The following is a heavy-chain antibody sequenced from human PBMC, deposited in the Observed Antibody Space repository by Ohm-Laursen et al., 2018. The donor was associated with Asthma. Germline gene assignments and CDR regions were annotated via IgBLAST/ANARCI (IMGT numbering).Heavy chain of an antibody. J-gene: IGHJ3*02. D-gene: IGHD3-3*01. CDR2: IKSKTDGGTT. Sequence: SLRLSCAASGFTFSNAWMSWVRQAPGKGLEWVGRIKSKTDGGTTDYAAPVKGRFTISRDDSKNTLYLQMNSLKTEDTAVYYCTTDSRLYYDFWSGYYLGAFDIWGQGTMVTVSS. CDR3: TTDSRLYYDFWSGYYLGAFDI. CDR1: GFTFSNAW. V-gene: IGHV3-15*01.